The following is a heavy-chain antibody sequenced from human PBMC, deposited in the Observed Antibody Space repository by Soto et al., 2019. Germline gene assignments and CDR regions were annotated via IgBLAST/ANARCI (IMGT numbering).Heavy chain of an antibody. Sequence: PSETLSLTCTVSGGSVGSGGYYWSWIRQPPGKGLECIGYISDSGSTNYNASLKSRVTISVDTSKSQFSLKLTSVTAADTALYYCAGDRGQVRAYTYGSNAYYYYGIDVWGQGTTVTVSS. V-gene: IGHV4-61*08. CDR1: GGSVGSGGYY. D-gene: IGHD5-18*01. J-gene: IGHJ6*02. CDR2: ISDSGST. CDR3: AGDRGQVRAYTYGSNAYYYYGIDV.